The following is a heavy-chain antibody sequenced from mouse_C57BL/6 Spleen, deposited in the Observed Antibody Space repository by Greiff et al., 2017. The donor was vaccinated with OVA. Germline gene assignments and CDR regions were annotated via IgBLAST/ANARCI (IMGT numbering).Heavy chain of an antibody. CDR1: GYTFTDYE. V-gene: IGHV1-15*01. J-gene: IGHJ2*01. CDR3: TRYDYGKELDY. D-gene: IGHD2-4*01. Sequence: EQLQQSGAELVRPGASVTLSCKASGYTFTDYELHWVKQTPVHGLEWIGAIVPETGGTAYNQKFKGKAILTADKSSSTAYMELRSLTSEDSAVYYCTRYDYGKELDYWGQGTTLTVSS. CDR2: IVPETGGT.